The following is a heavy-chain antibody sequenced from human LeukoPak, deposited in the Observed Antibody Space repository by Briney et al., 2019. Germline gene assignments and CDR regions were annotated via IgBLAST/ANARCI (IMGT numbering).Heavy chain of an antibody. Sequence: GGSLRLSCTASGFTFSNYWMSWVRQAPGKGLEWVANIKQDGSEKYYVDSVKGRFTISRDNAKNSLYLQMNSLRAEDTAVYYCARDGATFSGYDWYYYMDVWGKGTTVTVSS. D-gene: IGHD5-12*01. CDR2: IKQDGSEK. V-gene: IGHV3-7*01. CDR3: ARDGATFSGYDWYYYMDV. J-gene: IGHJ6*03. CDR1: GFTFSNYW.